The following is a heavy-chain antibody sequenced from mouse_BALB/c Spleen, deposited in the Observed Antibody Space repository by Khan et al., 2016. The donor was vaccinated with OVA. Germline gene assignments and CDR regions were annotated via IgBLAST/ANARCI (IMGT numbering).Heavy chain of an antibody. CDR1: GFTFSTYG. CDR3: ARLAYYYDSGGFAY. J-gene: IGHJ3*01. V-gene: IGHV5-6*01. Sequence: EVQLQESGGDLVKPGGSLKLSCAASGFTFSTYGMSWVRQTPDKRLEWVATVSTGGHYTYYPDTVKGRFTISIDNAKNTLYLQMSSLKSEDTAMFYCARLAYYYDSGGFAYWGPGTLVTVSA. CDR2: VSTGGHYT. D-gene: IGHD1-1*01.